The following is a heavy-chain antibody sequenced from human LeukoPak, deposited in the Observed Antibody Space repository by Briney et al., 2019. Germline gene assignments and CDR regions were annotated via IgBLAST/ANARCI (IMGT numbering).Heavy chain of an antibody. CDR2: ITGSGGTT. Sequence: GGSLRLSCAASGFTFSSYAMNWVRQAPGEGLESVSAITGSGGTTFYADSVKGRFTISRDNAKNTLYLQMNSVRAEDTAVYYCARELGTTHPLDYWGQGTLVTVSS. CDR1: GFTFSSYA. V-gene: IGHV3-23*01. D-gene: IGHD1-26*01. CDR3: ARELGTTHPLDY. J-gene: IGHJ4*02.